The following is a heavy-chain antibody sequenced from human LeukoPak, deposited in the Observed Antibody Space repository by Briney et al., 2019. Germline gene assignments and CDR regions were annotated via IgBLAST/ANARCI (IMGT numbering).Heavy chain of an antibody. CDR1: AFSFSRYS. CDR3: ARNTGDGRFDY. J-gene: IGHJ4*02. V-gene: IGHV3-21*01. Sequence: PGGSLRLSCAASAFSFSRYSMNWVRQAPGKGLEWVSSISDTSGYIYYADSVKGRFTISRDNAKNSLFLQMNNLRVEDTAVYYCARNTGDGRFDYWGQGTLVTVSS. CDR2: ISDTSGYI. D-gene: IGHD7-27*01.